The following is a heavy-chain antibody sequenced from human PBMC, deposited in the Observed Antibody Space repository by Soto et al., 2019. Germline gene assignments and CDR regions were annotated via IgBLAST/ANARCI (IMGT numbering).Heavy chain of an antibody. J-gene: IGHJ6*02. Sequence: QVQLVQSGAEVKKPGASVKVSCKASGYTFTSYDINWVRQATGQGLEWMGWMNPNCGNTGYAQKFQGRVTMTRNTSVRTPYMELSRLRSKDTVGYYCTSATAARGMDVWGQGTTVTVSS. CDR3: TSATAARGMDV. CDR1: GYTFTSYD. CDR2: MNPNCGNT. V-gene: IGHV1-8*01. D-gene: IGHD6-6*01.